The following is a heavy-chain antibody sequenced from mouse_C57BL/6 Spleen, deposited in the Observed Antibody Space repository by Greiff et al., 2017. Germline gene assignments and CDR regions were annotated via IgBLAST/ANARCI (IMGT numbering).Heavy chain of an antibody. Sequence: EVKVVESGGGLVQSGRSLRLSCATSGFTFSDFYMEWVRQAPGKGLEWIAASRNKANDYTTEYSASVKGRFIVSRDTSQSILYLQMNALRAEDTAIYYCARDASYYYGSSYVGYFDVWGTGTTVTVSS. D-gene: IGHD1-1*01. V-gene: IGHV7-1*01. CDR1: GFTFSDFY. CDR3: ARDASYYYGSSYVGYFDV. J-gene: IGHJ1*03. CDR2: SRNKANDYTT.